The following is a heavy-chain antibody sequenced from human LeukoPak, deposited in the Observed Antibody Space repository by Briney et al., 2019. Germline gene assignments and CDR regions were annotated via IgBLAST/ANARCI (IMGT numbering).Heavy chain of an antibody. CDR2: ISYDGSNK. V-gene: IGHV3-30-3*01. D-gene: IGHD2-8*01. CDR1: GFTFSSYA. J-gene: IGHJ4*02. CDR3: ARDLIADIDIVLMVYGIDY. Sequence: PGGSLRLSCAASGFTFSSYAMHWVRQAPGKGLEWVAVISYDGSNKYYADSVKGRFTISRDNSKNTLYLQMNSLRAEDTAVYYCARDLIADIDIVLMVYGIDYWGQGTLVTVSS.